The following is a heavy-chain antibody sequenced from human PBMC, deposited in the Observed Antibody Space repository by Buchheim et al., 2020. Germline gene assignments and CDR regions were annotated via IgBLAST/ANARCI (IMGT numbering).Heavy chain of an antibody. D-gene: IGHD1-1*01. Sequence: QVQLVESGGGVVQPGRSLRLSCAASGFTFSSYGMHWVRQAPGKGLEWVAVISYDGSNKYYADSVKGRFTISGDNSKNTLYLQMNSLRAEDTAVYYCAKGSWWNGGLVDYGMDVWGQGTT. V-gene: IGHV3-30*18. J-gene: IGHJ6*02. CDR2: ISYDGSNK. CDR1: GFTFSSYG. CDR3: AKGSWWNGGLVDYGMDV.